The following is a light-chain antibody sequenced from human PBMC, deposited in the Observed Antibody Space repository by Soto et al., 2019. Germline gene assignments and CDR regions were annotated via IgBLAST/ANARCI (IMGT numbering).Light chain of an antibody. CDR2: DAS. V-gene: IGKV3-20*01. Sequence: EIVLTQSPGTLSLSPGDRATLSCRASQSVTSNYLAWYQQKPGQAPRLLVYDASIRATGIPDRFSGSGSGTGFTLTISRLEPEDFAVYYWQQYGDSPPYTLGQATKLEIK. CDR3: QQYGDSPPYT. J-gene: IGKJ2*01. CDR1: QSVTSNY.